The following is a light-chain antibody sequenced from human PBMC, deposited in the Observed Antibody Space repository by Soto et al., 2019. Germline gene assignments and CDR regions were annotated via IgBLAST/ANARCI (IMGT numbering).Light chain of an antibody. Sequence: EVLLAQSPGTLSLSPGERATLSCRASQSVNSNYLAWYQQKPGQTPRLLISGASIRATGIPDRFSGSGSGTDFTLTISRLEPEDFAVYYCQQYGSSPLTFGGGTKVEIK. CDR2: GAS. V-gene: IGKV3-20*01. J-gene: IGKJ4*01. CDR3: QQYGSSPLT. CDR1: QSVNSNY.